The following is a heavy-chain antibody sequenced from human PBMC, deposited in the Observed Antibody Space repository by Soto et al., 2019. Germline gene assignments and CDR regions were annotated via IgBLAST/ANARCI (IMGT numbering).Heavy chain of an antibody. J-gene: IGHJ4*02. CDR3: ARDIEHLGAFDY. CDR2: ISAYNGNT. CDR1: GYTFTSYC. D-gene: IGHD3-3*01. Sequence: ASVNVSCKYSGYTFTSYCMSWVRQAPGHGLEWMGWISAYNGNTNYAQKLQGRVTMTTDTSTSTAYMELRSLRSDDTAVYYCARDIEHLGAFDYWGQGTLVTVSS. V-gene: IGHV1-18*04.